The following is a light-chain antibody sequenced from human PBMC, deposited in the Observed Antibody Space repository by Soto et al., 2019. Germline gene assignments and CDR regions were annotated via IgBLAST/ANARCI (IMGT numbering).Light chain of an antibody. CDR1: QSVAYT. CDR2: GAS. Sequence: EIVLTQSPPPLSLSPGERGTPSCTASQSVAYTYLAWFQQKPGQAPRLLIYGASTRATGIPARFSGSGSGTEFTLTISSLQSEDFAVYYCQQYGNGPTITFGQGTRLEIK. CDR3: QQYGNGPTIT. J-gene: IGKJ5*01. V-gene: IGKV3-15*01.